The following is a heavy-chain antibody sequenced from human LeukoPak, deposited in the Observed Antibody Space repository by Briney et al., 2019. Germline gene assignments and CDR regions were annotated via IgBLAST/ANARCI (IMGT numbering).Heavy chain of an antibody. J-gene: IGHJ4*02. CDR1: GFTFSSYG. V-gene: IGHV3-30*18. Sequence: GGSLRLSCAASGFTFSSYGMHWVRQAPGKGLEWVAVISYDGSNKYYADSVKGRFTISRDNSKNTLYLQMNSLRAEDTAVYYCAKDRTDGSGSLKVVGYFDYWGQGTLVTVSS. CDR3: AKDRTDGSGSLKVVGYFDY. D-gene: IGHD3-10*01. CDR2: ISYDGSNK.